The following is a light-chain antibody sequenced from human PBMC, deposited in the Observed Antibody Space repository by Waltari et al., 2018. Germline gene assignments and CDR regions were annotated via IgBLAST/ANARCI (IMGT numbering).Light chain of an antibody. J-gene: IGKJ3*01. V-gene: IGKV1-9*01. CDR1: QDIRSY. CDR2: ATS. CDR3: QQLNSYPLT. Sequence: IQLTQSLSFLSASVGDIVTFTCRAGQDIRSYLAWYQQKPGKAPKLLIYATSTLQSGVPSRFSGSGSGTEFTLTISSLQPEDSATYYCQQLNSYPLTFGPGTKVDIK.